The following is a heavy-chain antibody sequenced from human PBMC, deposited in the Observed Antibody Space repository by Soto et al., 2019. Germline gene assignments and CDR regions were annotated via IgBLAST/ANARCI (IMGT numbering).Heavy chain of an antibody. V-gene: IGHV4-31*03. Sequence: SETLSLTCTVSGGSISSGGYYWSWIRQHPGKGLEWIGYIYYSGSTYYNPSLKSRVTISVDPSKNQFSLKLSSVTAADTGVYYWARTWVEYSSSAFDCWGRGSLVTVAS. CDR2: IYYSGST. J-gene: IGHJ4*02. CDR1: GGSISSGGYY. CDR3: ARTWVEYSSSAFDC. D-gene: IGHD6-6*01.